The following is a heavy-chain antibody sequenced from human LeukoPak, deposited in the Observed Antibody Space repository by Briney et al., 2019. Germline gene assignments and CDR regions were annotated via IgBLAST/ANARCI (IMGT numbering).Heavy chain of an antibody. CDR3: AKARGSSITMIVVVSSRDDDAFDI. J-gene: IGHJ3*02. CDR1: GFTFSSYA. Sequence: GGSLRLSCAASGFTFSSYAMSWVRQAPGKGLEWVSAISGSGGSTYYADSVKGRFTISRDNSKNTLYLQMNSLRAEDTAVYYCAKARGSSITMIVVVSSRDDDAFDIWGQGTMVTVSS. CDR2: ISGSGGST. V-gene: IGHV3-23*01. D-gene: IGHD3-22*01.